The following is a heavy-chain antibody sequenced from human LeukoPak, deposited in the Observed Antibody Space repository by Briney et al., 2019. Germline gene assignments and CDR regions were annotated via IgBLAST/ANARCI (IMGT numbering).Heavy chain of an antibody. CDR1: GGSIGSGF. V-gene: IGHV4-59*01. Sequence: SETLSLTCSVSGGSIGSGFWSWLRQSAGKGLEWIGYIYNSGSTKYNPSLQSRVTISLDTFKNTFSLRLKSVTAADTAVYYCARTPRRGGFDFWGQGTLVTVSS. J-gene: IGHJ4*02. D-gene: IGHD4-23*01. CDR2: IYNSGST. CDR3: ARTPRRGGFDF.